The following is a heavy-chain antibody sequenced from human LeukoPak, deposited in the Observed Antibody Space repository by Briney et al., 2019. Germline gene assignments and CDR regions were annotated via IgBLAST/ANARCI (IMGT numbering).Heavy chain of an antibody. CDR2: TYYRSKWNN. CDR1: GDCVSSDTSA. Sequence: SQTLSLTCAISGDCVSSDTSAWNWIRQSPSRGLEWLGRTYYRSKWNNEYTVSMKSRITINPDTSKNQFSLQLNSVTPENTAVYYCARNPPTGGYFDYWGQGTLVTVSS. CDR3: ARNPPTGGYFDY. J-gene: IGHJ4*02. D-gene: IGHD1-14*01. V-gene: IGHV6-1*01.